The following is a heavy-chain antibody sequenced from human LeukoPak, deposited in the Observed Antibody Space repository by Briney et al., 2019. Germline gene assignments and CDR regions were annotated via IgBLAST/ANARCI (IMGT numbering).Heavy chain of an antibody. CDR3: ISVLCGRDDQ. CDR2: MDSDWRTI. D-gene: IGHD1-1*01. CDR1: GFNFRSYW. Sequence: PGGSLRLSCAASGFNFRSYWMHWVRQAPGKGREGVSRMDSDWRTIDYADSVKGRFTIYRNNAKDTLYLQMSSLRDEDTAVYYCISVLCGRDDQWGRGTLVTVSS. J-gene: IGHJ5*02. V-gene: IGHV3-74*01.